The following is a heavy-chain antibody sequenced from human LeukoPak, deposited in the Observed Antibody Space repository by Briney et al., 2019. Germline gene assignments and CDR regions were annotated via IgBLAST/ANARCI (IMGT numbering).Heavy chain of an antibody. CDR2: INPNSGGT. Sequence: ASVKVSCKASGYTFTGYYMHWVRQAPGQGLEWMGWINPNSGGTNYAQKFQGRVTMTRDTSISTAYMELSRLRSEDTAVYYCATPKYYDYVWGSYRLTGDWFDPWGQGTLVTVSS. D-gene: IGHD3-16*02. V-gene: IGHV1-2*02. CDR3: ATPKYYDYVWGSYRLTGDWFDP. CDR1: GYTFTGYY. J-gene: IGHJ5*02.